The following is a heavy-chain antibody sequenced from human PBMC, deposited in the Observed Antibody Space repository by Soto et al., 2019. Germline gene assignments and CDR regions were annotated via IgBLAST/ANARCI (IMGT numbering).Heavy chain of an antibody. CDR1: GFTFSSYA. J-gene: IGHJ3*02. D-gene: IGHD5-12*01. CDR2: ISGSGGST. V-gene: IGHV3-23*01. CDR3: AKDIVATIDAFDI. Sequence: EVQLLESGGCLVQPGRSLRLSCAASGFTFSSYAMSWVRQAPGKGLEWVSAISGSGGSTYYADSVKGRFTISRDNSKNTLYLQMNSLRAEDTAVYYCAKDIVATIDAFDIWGQWTMVTVSS.